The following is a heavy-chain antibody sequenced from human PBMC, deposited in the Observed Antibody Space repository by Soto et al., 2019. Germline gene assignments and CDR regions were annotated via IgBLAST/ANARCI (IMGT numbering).Heavy chain of an antibody. D-gene: IGHD3-22*01. V-gene: IGHV3-23*01. CDR3: AKGGRTMIQHDTFDI. CDR2: VSRSGTRT. Sequence: GGSLRLSCATSGFAFSSYDMSWVRQAPGQGLEWVSTVSRSGTRTYYADSVKGHFTISRDNSKNTMYLQMNSLRVEATAVYYCAKGGRTMIQHDTFDIWGQGTMVTVSS. CDR1: GFAFSSYD. J-gene: IGHJ3*02.